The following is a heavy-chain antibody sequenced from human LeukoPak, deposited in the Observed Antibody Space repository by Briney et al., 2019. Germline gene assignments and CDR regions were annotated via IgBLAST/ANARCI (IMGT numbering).Heavy chain of an antibody. CDR3: AREPSGWYDYYFGY. J-gene: IGHJ4*02. CDR2: ISSSSSTI. D-gene: IGHD6-19*01. Sequence: PGGSLRLSCAASGFTFSSYSMNWVRQAPGKGLEWVSYISSSSSTIYYADSVKGRFTISRDNAKNSLYLQMNSPRAEDTAVYYCAREPSGWYDYYFGYWGQGTLVTVSS. CDR1: GFTFSSYS. V-gene: IGHV3-48*01.